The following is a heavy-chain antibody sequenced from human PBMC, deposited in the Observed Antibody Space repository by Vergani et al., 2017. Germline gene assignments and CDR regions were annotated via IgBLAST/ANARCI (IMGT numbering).Heavy chain of an antibody. D-gene: IGHD6-19*01. CDR2: VSWDGGST. V-gene: IGHV3-43*01. Sequence: EVQLVESGGVVIQPGGSLRLSCAASGFTFDDYTMDWVRQIPGKGREWVSLVSWDGGSTYYADAVKGRFTITRGNSKNSLYLQMNSLRTEDTALYYCAKDTNTRVAVAGTLDYWGQGTLVTVSS. CDR1: GFTFDDYT. CDR3: AKDTNTRVAVAGTLDY. J-gene: IGHJ4*02.